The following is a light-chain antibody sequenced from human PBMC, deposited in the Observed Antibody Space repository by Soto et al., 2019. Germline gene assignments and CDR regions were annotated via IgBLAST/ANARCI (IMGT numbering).Light chain of an antibody. CDR1: QGIGSY. J-gene: IGKJ1*01. Sequence: DIQLTQSPSFLSASVGDRVTITCRASQGIGSYLAWYQQKPGKAPKLLIYAASTLQSGVPSRFSGSGSGTEFPLTISSLQPEDFASYYCQQVNAYPWTFGQGTKV. V-gene: IGKV1-9*01. CDR2: AAS. CDR3: QQVNAYPWT.